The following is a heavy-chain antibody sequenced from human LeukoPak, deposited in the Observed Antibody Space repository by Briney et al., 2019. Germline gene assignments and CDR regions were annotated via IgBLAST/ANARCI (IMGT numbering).Heavy chain of an antibody. V-gene: IGHV4-59*12. CDR3: ARDLVLMVYAVQDNWFDP. Sequence: SETLSLTCTVSGGSISSYYWSWIRQPPGKGLEWIGYIYYSGSTNYNPSLKSRVTISVDTPKNQFSLKLSSVTAADTAVYYCARDLVLMVYAVQDNWFDPWGQGTLVTVSS. J-gene: IGHJ5*02. D-gene: IGHD2-8*01. CDR2: IYYSGST. CDR1: GGSISSYY.